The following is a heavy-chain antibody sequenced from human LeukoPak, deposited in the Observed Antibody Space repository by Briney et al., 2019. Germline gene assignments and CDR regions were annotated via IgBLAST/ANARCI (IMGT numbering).Heavy chain of an antibody. J-gene: IGHJ3*02. D-gene: IGHD1-1*01. Sequence: SETLSLTCTVSGGSVSSGSYYWSWIRQPPGKGLKWIGYIYYSGSTNYNPSLKSRVTISVDTSKNQFSLKLSSVTAADTAVYYCARPPTLDIWGQGTMVTVSS. V-gene: IGHV4-61*01. CDR3: ARPPTLDI. CDR2: IYYSGST. CDR1: GGSVSSGSYY.